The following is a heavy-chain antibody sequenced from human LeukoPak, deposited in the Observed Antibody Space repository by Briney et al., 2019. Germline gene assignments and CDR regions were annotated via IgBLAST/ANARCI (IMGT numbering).Heavy chain of an antibody. Sequence: GGSLRLSCEASGFTFDNYGMHWVRQAPGKGLEWVSFISWNSGRMAYADSVKGRFTISRDNAKNSLYLQMNSLRAEDTAVFYCTRIAYSSSSSDYWGQGTLVTVSS. CDR3: TRIAYSSSSSDY. J-gene: IGHJ4*02. D-gene: IGHD6-6*01. CDR1: GFTFDNYG. V-gene: IGHV3-9*01. CDR2: ISWNSGRM.